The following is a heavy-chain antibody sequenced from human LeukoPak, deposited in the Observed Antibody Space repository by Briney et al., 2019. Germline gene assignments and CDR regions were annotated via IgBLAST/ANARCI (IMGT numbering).Heavy chain of an antibody. CDR1: GGSISSSIYY. Sequence: SETHALTCTDSGGSISSSIYYWGWIRQPPGKRLKWTGSIYYCGSTYYNPSLKSRVTISVDTSKNQFSLKLSSVTAADTAVYYCARLPLFSSDFNPSDYWGQGTLATVSS. J-gene: IGHJ4*02. CDR2: IYYCGST. D-gene: IGHD6-19*01. CDR3: ARLPLFSSDFNPSDY. V-gene: IGHV4-39*01.